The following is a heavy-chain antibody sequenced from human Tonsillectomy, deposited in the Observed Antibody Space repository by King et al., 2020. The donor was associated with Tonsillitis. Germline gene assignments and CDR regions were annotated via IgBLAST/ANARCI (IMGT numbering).Heavy chain of an antibody. Sequence: QMQLQESGPGLVKPSQTLSLTCTVSGGSISSGGYYWSWIRQHPGKGLEWIGYISYRGSAYFNPSLKSRVTISLDKSKNQFSLKVSSVTAADTAVYYCASTAPPYYYYYMDVWGKGTTVTVSS. CDR1: GGSISSGGYY. J-gene: IGHJ6*03. CDR2: ISYRGSA. D-gene: IGHD4-17*01. CDR3: ASTAPPYYYYYMDV. V-gene: IGHV4-31*03.